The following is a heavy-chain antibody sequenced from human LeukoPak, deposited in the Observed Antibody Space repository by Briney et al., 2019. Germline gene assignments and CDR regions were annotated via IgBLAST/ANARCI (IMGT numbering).Heavy chain of an antibody. CDR3: AKKSPDSSGNPAYD. D-gene: IGHD4-23*01. CDR2: ISRSGTET. CDR1: GFTFSNYG. Sequence: GGSLRLSCAGAGFTFSNYGMSWVRQAPGKGLEWVSVISRSGTETYHADSVRGRFTISRDNAKNTLYLQMNSLRAEDTAVYYCAKKSPDSSGNPAYDWGQGTLVTVSS. V-gene: IGHV3-23*01. J-gene: IGHJ4*02.